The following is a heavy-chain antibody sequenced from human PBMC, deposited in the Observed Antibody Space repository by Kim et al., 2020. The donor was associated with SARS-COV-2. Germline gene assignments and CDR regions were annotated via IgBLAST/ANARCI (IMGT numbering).Heavy chain of an antibody. J-gene: IGHJ3*02. CDR3: AKDYYYDSSGPWAFDI. CDR1: GFTFDDYA. V-gene: IGHV3-9*01. CDR2: ISWNSGSI. Sequence: GGSLRLSCAASGFTFDDYAMHWVRQAPGKGLEWVSGISWNSGSIGYADSVKGRFTISRDNAKNSLYLQMNSLRAEDTALYYCAKDYYYDSSGPWAFDIWG. D-gene: IGHD3-22*01.